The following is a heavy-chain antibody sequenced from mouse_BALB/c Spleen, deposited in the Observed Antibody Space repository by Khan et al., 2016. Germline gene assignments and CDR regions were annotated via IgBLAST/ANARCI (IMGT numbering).Heavy chain of an antibody. J-gene: IGHJ4*01. Sequence: QIQLVQSGPELKKPGETVKISCKASRYTFTNYGMNWVKQAPGKGLKWMGWINTYTGEPTYADDFKGRFAFSLETSASTAYLQINNLKNEDTATYFCAREGLRRTGYAMDYWGQGTSVTVSS. D-gene: IGHD2-4*01. CDR2: INTYTGEP. V-gene: IGHV9-3-1*01. CDR1: RYTFTNYG. CDR3: AREGLRRTGYAMDY.